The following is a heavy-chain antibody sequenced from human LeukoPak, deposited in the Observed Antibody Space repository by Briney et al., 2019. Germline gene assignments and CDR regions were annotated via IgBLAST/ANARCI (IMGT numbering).Heavy chain of an antibody. V-gene: IGHV4-4*07. CDR3: ARDQTYYVSSGYYYVTYFHH. CDR2: ISTGGGT. J-gene: IGHJ1*01. D-gene: IGHD3-22*01. Sequence: SETLSLTCTVSGASISSSYCTWIRQPAGEGLEWIGRISTGGGTTYNPSFKSRVTMSVDASKNQFSLNLTSVTAAATAVYHCARDQTYYVSSGYYYVTYFHHWGQGILVTVSS. CDR1: GASISSSY.